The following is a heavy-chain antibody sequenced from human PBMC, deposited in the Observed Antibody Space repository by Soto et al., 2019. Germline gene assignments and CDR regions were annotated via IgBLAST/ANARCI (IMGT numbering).Heavy chain of an antibody. CDR3: AVDYGSGSATYDAFDI. Sequence: GASVKVSCKASGYTFTSYDINWVRQATGQGLEWMGWMNPNSGNTGYAQKFQGRVTMTRNTSISTAYMELSSLRSEDTAVYYCAVDYGSGSATYDAFDIWGQGTMVTVSS. CDR2: MNPNSGNT. D-gene: IGHD3-10*01. CDR1: GYTFTSYD. V-gene: IGHV1-8*01. J-gene: IGHJ3*02.